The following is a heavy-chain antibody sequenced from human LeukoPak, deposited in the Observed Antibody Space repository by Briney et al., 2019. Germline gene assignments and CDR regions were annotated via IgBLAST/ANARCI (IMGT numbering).Heavy chain of an antibody. D-gene: IGHD1-26*01. V-gene: IGHV4-59*01. CDR2: IYYSGST. CDR3: ARDDGAGFDY. J-gene: IGHJ4*02. CDR1: GGSIRSYY. Sequence: SDTLSLTCTVSGGSIRSYYWSWLRQPPGRGLEWIGYIYYSGSTNYNPSLKSRVTISVDTSKNQFSLKLSSVTAADTAVYYCARDDGAGFDYWGQGTLVTVSS.